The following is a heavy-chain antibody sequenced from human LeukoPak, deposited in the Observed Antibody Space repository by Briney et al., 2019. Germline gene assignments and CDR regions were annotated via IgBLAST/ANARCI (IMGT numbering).Heavy chain of an antibody. J-gene: IGHJ6*03. Sequence: PSETLSLTCTVSGGSISSYYWSWIRQPAGKGPEWIGRIYTSGSTNYNPSLKSRVTMSVDTSKNQFSLKLSSVTAADTAVYYCARDTPYCSSTSCYWLGYYYYMDVWGKGTTVTVSS. CDR1: GGSISSYY. V-gene: IGHV4-4*07. CDR3: ARDTPYCSSTSCYWLGYYYYMDV. D-gene: IGHD2-2*01. CDR2: IYTSGST.